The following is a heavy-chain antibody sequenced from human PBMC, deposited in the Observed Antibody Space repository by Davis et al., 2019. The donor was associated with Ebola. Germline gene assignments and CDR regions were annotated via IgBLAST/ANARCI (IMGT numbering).Heavy chain of an antibody. Sequence: PGGSLRLSCAASGFTFSSYAMHWVRQAPGKGLEWVAGLWYDGSNTYYTDSVKGRFSISRDNSKNTLYLQMNSLRAEDTAVYYCARLGVAGSTTVGDWGQGTLVTVSP. D-gene: IGHD1-26*01. J-gene: IGHJ4*02. CDR3: ARLGVAGSTTVGD. CDR1: GFTFSSYA. V-gene: IGHV3-33*01. CDR2: LWYDGSNT.